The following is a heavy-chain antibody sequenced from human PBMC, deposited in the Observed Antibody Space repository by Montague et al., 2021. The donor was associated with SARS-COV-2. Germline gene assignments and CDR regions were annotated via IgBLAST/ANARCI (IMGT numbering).Heavy chain of an antibody. Sequence: SMRLSCSASGFTFSSYAMHWVRQAPGKGLEWVSVISYDGSNKYYXDSVKGRFTISRDNSKNTLYLQMNSLRAEDTAVYYCARDWDGCDLDYGMDVWGQGTTVTVSS. CDR2: ISYDGSNK. V-gene: IGHV3-30*04. CDR3: ARDWDGCDLDYGMDV. D-gene: IGHD5-12*01. J-gene: IGHJ6*02. CDR1: GFTFSSYA.